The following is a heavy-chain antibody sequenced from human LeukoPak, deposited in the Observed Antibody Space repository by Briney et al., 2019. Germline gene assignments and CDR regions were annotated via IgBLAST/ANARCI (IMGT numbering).Heavy chain of an antibody. J-gene: IGHJ4*02. CDR2: INPNSGGT. D-gene: IGHD3-10*01. Sequence: ASVKVSCKASGYTFTGYYLHWVRQAPGQGLEWMGWINPNSGGTNYAQRFQGRVTMTRDTSISTAYMELSRLTSDDTALYYCARDGALYGSGSYRAPFDFWGQGTLVTVSS. V-gene: IGHV1-2*02. CDR3: ARDGALYGSGSYRAPFDF. CDR1: GYTFTGYY.